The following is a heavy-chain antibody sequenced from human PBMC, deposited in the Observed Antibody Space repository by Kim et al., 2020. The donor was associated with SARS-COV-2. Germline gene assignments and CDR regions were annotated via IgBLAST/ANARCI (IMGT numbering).Heavy chain of an antibody. Sequence: ASVKVSCKASGYTFTSYGISWVRQAPGQGLEWMGWISAYNGNTNYAQKLQGRVTMTTDTSTSTAYMELRSLRSDDTAVYYCARDSGYYYYYGMDVWGQGTTVTVSS. CDR2: ISAYNGNT. CDR1: GYTFTSYG. V-gene: IGHV1-18*01. J-gene: IGHJ6*02. CDR3: ARDSGYYYYYGMDV.